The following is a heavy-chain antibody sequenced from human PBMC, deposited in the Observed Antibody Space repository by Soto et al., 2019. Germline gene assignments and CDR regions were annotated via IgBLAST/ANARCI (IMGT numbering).Heavy chain of an antibody. Sequence: GGSLRLSCAASGFTFTSYDMHWVRQAPGKGLEWMALILHDGSAEYYADSVKGRFTISRDNSRSTLYLQMNSLRAEDTAVYYCARSRDGYSFYFYYGMDGWGQGTTVTVSS. J-gene: IGHJ6*02. CDR2: ILHDGSAE. CDR1: GFTFTSYD. D-gene: IGHD4-4*01. V-gene: IGHV3-30*03. CDR3: ARSRDGYSFYFYYGMDG.